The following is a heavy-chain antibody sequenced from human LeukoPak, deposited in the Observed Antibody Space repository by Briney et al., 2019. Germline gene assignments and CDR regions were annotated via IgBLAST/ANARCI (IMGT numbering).Heavy chain of an antibody. CDR2: IIPIFGIA. J-gene: IGHJ4*02. CDR1: GGTFSSYA. Sequence: SVKVSCKASGGTFSSYAISWVRQAPGQGLEWMGRIIPIFGIANYAQKFQGRVTITADKSTSTAYMELSSLRSEDTAVYYCARANFLYCSSSTCLFDYWGQGTLVTVSS. CDR3: ARANFLYCSSSTCLFDY. D-gene: IGHD2-2*01. V-gene: IGHV1-69*04.